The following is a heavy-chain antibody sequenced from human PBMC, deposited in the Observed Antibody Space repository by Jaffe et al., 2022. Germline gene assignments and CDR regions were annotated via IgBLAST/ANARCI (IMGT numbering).Heavy chain of an antibody. D-gene: IGHD6-13*01. V-gene: IGHV3-7*01. Sequence: EVQLVESGGGLVQPGGSLRLSCAASGFTFSRYWMSWVRQAPGKGLEWVANIKEDGSEKYYVGSVKGRFTISRDNAKNSLYLQMNSLRAEDTAVYYCATGQDPYSSSWYETYSFTDVWGKGTTVTVSS. CDR2: IKEDGSEK. CDR1: GFTFSRYW. CDR3: ATGQDPYSSSWYETYSFTDV. J-gene: IGHJ6*03.